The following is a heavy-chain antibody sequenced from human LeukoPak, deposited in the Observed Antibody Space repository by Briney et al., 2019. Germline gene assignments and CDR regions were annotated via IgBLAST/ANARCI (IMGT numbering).Heavy chain of an antibody. D-gene: IGHD1-26*01. V-gene: IGHV3-20*03. CDR3: ARDLSGSYYGPSFVGY. CDR2: INWNGGNT. Sequence: PGGSLRLSYASSGFTFDDYGMSWVRQAPGKGLEWVSGINWNGGNTGYADSVKGRFTISRDNAKNSLYLQMNSLRAEDTALYYCARDLSGSYYGPSFVGYWGQGTLVTVSS. J-gene: IGHJ4*02. CDR1: GFTFDDYG.